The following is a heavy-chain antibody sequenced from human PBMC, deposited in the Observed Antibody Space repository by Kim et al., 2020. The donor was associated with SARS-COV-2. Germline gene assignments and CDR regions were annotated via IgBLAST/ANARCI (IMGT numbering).Heavy chain of an antibody. J-gene: IGHJ4*02. V-gene: IGHV3-48*03. Sequence: GGSLRLSCAASGFTFSIYAMNWVRQAPGKGLEWLSYISAGGTTIYYADSVKGRFTISRDDAKNLVFLQMNSLRAEDTALYYCAREDTYSSAWDPDYWGQGTLVTVSS. CDR3: AREDTYSSAWDPDY. D-gene: IGHD6-19*01. CDR2: ISAGGTTI. CDR1: GFTFSIYA.